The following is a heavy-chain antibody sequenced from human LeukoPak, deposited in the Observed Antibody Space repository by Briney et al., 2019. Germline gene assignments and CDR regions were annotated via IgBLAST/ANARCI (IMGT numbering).Heavy chain of an antibody. Sequence: GGSLRLSCAASGFTFSSYAMSGVRQAPGKGLEWVSAISGSGGSTYYADSVKGRFTISRDNSKNTLYLQMNSLRAQHTAVYYCAKSPGGTQTYWGQGTLVTASS. CDR3: AKSPGGTQTY. J-gene: IGHJ4*02. CDR2: ISGSGGST. V-gene: IGHV3-23*01. CDR1: GFTFSSYA. D-gene: IGHD3-16*01.